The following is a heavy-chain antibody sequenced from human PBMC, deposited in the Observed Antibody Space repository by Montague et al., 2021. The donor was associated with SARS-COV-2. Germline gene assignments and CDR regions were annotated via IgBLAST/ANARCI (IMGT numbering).Heavy chain of an antibody. V-gene: IGHV4-39*01. CDR2: IYYSGST. Sequence: SETLSLTCTVSGGSISSSSYYWGWIRQPPGKGLEWIGSIYYSGSTYYNPSLKSRVTISVDTSKNQFSLKLSSVTAADTAVYYCARLVETYYHYYGMDVWGQGTTVTVSS. CDR3: ARLVETYYHYYGMDV. D-gene: IGHD4-23*01. CDR1: GGSISSSSYY. J-gene: IGHJ6*02.